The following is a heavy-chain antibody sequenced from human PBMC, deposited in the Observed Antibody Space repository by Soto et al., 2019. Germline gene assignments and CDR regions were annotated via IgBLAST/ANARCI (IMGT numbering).Heavy chain of an antibody. D-gene: IGHD3-10*01. Sequence: GGSLRLSCAASGFTFSDCYMSWIRQAPGKGLEWVSYISSSGSTIYYADSVKGRFTISRDNAKNSLYLQMNSLRAEDTAVYYCARGNDGSGSYYPSYYYYGMDVWGQGTTVTVSS. CDR2: ISSSGSTI. CDR3: ARGNDGSGSYYPSYYYYGMDV. CDR1: GFTFSDCY. V-gene: IGHV3-11*01. J-gene: IGHJ6*02.